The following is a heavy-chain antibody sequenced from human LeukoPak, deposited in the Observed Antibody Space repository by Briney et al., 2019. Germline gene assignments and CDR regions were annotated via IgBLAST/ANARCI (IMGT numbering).Heavy chain of an antibody. V-gene: IGHV3-30-3*01. CDR1: GFTFSSYA. D-gene: IGHD3-3*01. Sequence: PGGSLRLSCAASGFTFSSYAMHWVRQAPGKGLEWVAVMSYDGGNKYYADSVKGRFTISRDNSKNTLYLQMNSLRAEDTAVYYCAKDPRVTIFGVDPDYWGQGTLVTVSS. J-gene: IGHJ4*02. CDR3: AKDPRVTIFGVDPDY. CDR2: MSYDGGNK.